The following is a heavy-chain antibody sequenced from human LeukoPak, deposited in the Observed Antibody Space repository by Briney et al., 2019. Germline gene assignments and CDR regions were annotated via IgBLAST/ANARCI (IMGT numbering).Heavy chain of an antibody. CDR3: AREGFNREIDI. CDR1: GGSIGSGSYY. J-gene: IGHJ3*02. V-gene: IGHV4-61*02. CDR2: IYTSGST. Sequence: SETLSLTCTVSGGSIGSGSYYWSWIRQPAGKGLEWIGRIYTSGSTNYNPSLKSRVTISVDTSKNQFSLKLSSVTAADTAVYYCAREGFNREIDIWGQGTMVTVSS. D-gene: IGHD1-26*01.